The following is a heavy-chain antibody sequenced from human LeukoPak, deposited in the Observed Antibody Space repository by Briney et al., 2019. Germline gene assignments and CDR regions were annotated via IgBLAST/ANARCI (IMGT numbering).Heavy chain of an antibody. CDR1: GGSISSYY. CDR3: ARSLLWFGELSWFDP. V-gene: IGHV4-59*01. D-gene: IGHD3-10*01. J-gene: IGHJ5*02. CDR2: IYYSGST. Sequence: PSVTLSLTCTVSGGSISSYYWSWIRQPPGKGLEWIGYIYYSGSTNYNPSLKSRVTISVDTSKNQFSLKLSSVTAADTAVYYCARSLLWFGELSWFDPWGQGTLVTVSS.